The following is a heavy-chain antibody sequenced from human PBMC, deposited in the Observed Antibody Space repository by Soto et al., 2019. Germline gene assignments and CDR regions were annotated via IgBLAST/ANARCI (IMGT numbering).Heavy chain of an antibody. CDR1: GGSISSSSYY. CDR2: IYYSGST. Sequence: SETLSLTCTVSGGSISSSSYYWGWIRQPPGKGLEWIGSIYYSGSTYYNPSLKSRVTISVDTSKNQFSLKLSSVTAADTAVYYCARRYSSSFDFWGQGTLVTVSS. J-gene: IGHJ4*02. D-gene: IGHD6-13*01. CDR3: ARRYSSSFDF. V-gene: IGHV4-39*01.